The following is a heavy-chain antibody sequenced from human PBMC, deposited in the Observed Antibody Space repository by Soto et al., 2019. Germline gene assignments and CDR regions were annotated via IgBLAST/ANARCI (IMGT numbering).Heavy chain of an antibody. CDR3: TTLSDSGYDYLPGYYYYGMDV. J-gene: IGHJ6*02. Sequence: GSLRLSCAASGFTFSNAWMNWVRQAPGKGLEWVGRIKSKTDGGTTDYAAPVKGRFTISRDDSKNTLYLQMNSLKTEDTAVYYCTTLSDSGYDYLPGYYYYGMDVWGQGTTVTVSS. CDR1: GFTFSNAW. CDR2: IKSKTDGGTT. D-gene: IGHD5-12*01. V-gene: IGHV3-15*07.